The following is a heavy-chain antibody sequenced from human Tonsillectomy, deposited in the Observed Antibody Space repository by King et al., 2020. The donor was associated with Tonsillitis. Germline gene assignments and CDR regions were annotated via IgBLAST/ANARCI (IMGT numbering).Heavy chain of an antibody. CDR2: IKSDGSTA. CDR1: GFTFSDYR. V-gene: IGHV3-74*01. CDR3: AKEGPQYCSGGSCYSG. Sequence: VQLVESGGGLVQPGGSLRLSCAASGFTFSDYRMHWVRQAPGKGLVWVSRIKSDGSTATYADSVKGRFTISRDNAKSTFYLHMNSLRAEDTAVYYCAKEGPQYCSGGSCYSGWGQGTLVIVSS. J-gene: IGHJ4*02. D-gene: IGHD2-15*01.